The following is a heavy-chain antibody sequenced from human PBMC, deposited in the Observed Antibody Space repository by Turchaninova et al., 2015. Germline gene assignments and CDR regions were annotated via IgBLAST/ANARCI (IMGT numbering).Heavy chain of an antibody. CDR2: ISRSGSPI. J-gene: IGHJ4*02. CDR3: GRDGAAGDGYXSSFXX. V-gene: IGHV3-48*02. CDR1: GFTFSTYN. D-gene: IGHD5-24*01. Sequence: EGSLRLACAASGFTFSTYNMDWVRQAPGKGLEWVSFISRSGSPIYYADSVKGRFTVSRDNAENSLYLKMDSLRDEDTAVYFSGRDGAAGDGYXSSFXXWGQGTLVTXSS.